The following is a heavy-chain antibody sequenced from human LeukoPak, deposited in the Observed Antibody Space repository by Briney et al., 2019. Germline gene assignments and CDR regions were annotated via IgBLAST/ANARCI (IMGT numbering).Heavy chain of an antibody. CDR2: IIPIFGTA. Sequence: ASVKVSCKASGGTFSSYAISWVRQAPGQGLEWMGGIIPIFGTADYAQKFRGRVTITTDESTSTAYMELSSLRSEDTAVYYCARGNDVAAFDYWGQGTLVTVSS. J-gene: IGHJ4*02. CDR3: ARGNDVAAFDY. V-gene: IGHV1-69*05. D-gene: IGHD1-1*01. CDR1: GGTFSSYA.